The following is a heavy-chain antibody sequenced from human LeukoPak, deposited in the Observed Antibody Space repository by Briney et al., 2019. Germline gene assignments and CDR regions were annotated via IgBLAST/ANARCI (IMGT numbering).Heavy chain of an antibody. Sequence: SETLSLTCSVSGVSVTNYYWSWVRQPAGKRLEWIGRNYPTGDTIYDPSLKSRVTMSVDMSKNHLSLKLTSVTAADAAVYYCARDLTARGSFDYWGQGILVSVSS. CDR2: NYPTGDT. J-gene: IGHJ4*02. CDR3: ARDLTARGSFDY. CDR1: GVSVTNYY. D-gene: IGHD3-16*01. V-gene: IGHV4-4*07.